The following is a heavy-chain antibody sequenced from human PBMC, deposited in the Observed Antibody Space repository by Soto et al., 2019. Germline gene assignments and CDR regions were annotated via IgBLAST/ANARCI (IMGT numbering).Heavy chain of an antibody. Sequence: ASVKVSCKASGYTFTGYYMHWVRQAPGQGLEWMGWINPNSGGTNYAQKFQGWVTMTRDTSISTAYMELSRLRSDDTAVYYCARGLDIVVVPAAMNWFDPWGQGTLVTVSS. CDR1: GYTFTGYY. CDR3: ARGLDIVVVPAAMNWFDP. D-gene: IGHD2-2*03. V-gene: IGHV1-2*04. CDR2: INPNSGGT. J-gene: IGHJ5*02.